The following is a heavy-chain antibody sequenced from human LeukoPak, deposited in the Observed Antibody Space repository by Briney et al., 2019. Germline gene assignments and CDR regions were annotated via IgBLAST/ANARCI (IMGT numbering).Heavy chain of an antibody. CDR1: GFTFSSYA. J-gene: IGHJ6*02. CDR3: AKLIDYYDSSGYSYYYGMDV. D-gene: IGHD3-22*01. V-gene: IGHV3-23*01. CDR2: ISGSGGST. Sequence: GGSLRLSCAASGFTFSSYAMSWVRQAPGKGLEWVSAISGSGGSTYYADSVKGRFTISRDNSKNTLYLQMNSLRAEDTAVYYRAKLIDYYDSSGYSYYYGMDVWGQGTTVTVSS.